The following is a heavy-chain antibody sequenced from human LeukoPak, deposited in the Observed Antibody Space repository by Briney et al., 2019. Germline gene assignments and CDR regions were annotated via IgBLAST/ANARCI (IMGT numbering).Heavy chain of an antibody. D-gene: IGHD1-1*01. CDR2: IKSKTDGGTT. J-gene: IGHJ4*02. Sequence: PGGSLRLSCAASGFTFSNAWMSWVRQAPGKGLEWVGRIKSKTDGGTTDYAAPVKGRFTLSRDDSKNMLYLQMNSLRIEDTAVYYCSTQPPKTTETSRVEYWGQGTLVTVSS. CDR3: STQPPKTTETSRVEY. V-gene: IGHV3-15*01. CDR1: GFTFSNAW.